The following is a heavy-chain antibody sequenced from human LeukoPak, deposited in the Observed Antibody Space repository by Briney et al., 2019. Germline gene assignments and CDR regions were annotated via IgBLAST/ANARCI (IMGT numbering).Heavy chain of an antibody. CDR1: GFSFSNYG. CDR2: MQYDRSDE. V-gene: IGHV3-30*02. J-gene: IGHJ4*02. CDR3: ARENSGIAATDIIDY. Sequence: GGSLRLSCAASGFSFSNYGIHWVRQAPGKGLEWVTFMQYDRSDEFYADSVKGRFTISRDNSKNTVFLQMNSLRPEDTAIYYCARENSGIAATDIIDYWGQGTLVTVSS. D-gene: IGHD6-13*01.